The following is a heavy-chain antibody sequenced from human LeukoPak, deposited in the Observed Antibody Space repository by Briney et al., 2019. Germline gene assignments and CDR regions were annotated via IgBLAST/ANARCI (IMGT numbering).Heavy chain of an antibody. V-gene: IGHV1-18*01. D-gene: IGHD4-11*01. CDR3: ARDSATVTTPYFDY. CDR2: ISAYNGHT. CDR1: GYTFTSYG. Sequence: ASVKVSCKASGYTFTSYGISWVRQAPGQGLEWMGWISAYNGHTNYAQKLQGRVTMTTDTSTSTAYMELRSLRSDDTAVYYCARDSATVTTPYFDYWGQGTLVTVSS. J-gene: IGHJ4*02.